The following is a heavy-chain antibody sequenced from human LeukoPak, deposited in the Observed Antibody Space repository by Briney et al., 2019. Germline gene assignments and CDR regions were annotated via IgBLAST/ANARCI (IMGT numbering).Heavy chain of an antibody. D-gene: IGHD6-13*01. V-gene: IGHV1-18*01. J-gene: IGHJ4*02. CDR2: ISTYNGNT. CDR1: GYTFTSYG. CDR3: ARDLTIAAAGTYGY. Sequence: GASVKVSCKTSGYTFTSYGVSWVRQAPGQGLEWMGWISTYNGNTNYAQNFQGRVTMTTDTSTSTAYMELRNLRSDDTAVYYCARDLTIAAAGTYGYWGQGTLVTVSS.